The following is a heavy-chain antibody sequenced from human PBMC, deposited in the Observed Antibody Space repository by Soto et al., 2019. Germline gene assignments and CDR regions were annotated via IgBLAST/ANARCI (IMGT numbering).Heavy chain of an antibody. D-gene: IGHD6-19*01. V-gene: IGHV3-30*18. CDR1: GFIFGSYG. J-gene: IGHJ6*02. CDR3: AKGTSGWYKGLDV. Sequence: QVQLVESGGGVVQPGTSLRLSCAASGFIFGSYGMHWIRQAPGKGLEWLAVISYDGGNTYYADSVKGRFTISRDKSKNTVSWEMNSLRPEETAMYYCAKGTSGWYKGLDVWGQGTTVTVSS. CDR2: ISYDGGNT.